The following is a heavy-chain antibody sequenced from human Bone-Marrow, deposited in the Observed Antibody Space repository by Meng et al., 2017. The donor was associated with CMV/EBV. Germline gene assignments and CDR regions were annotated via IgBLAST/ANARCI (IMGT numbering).Heavy chain of an antibody. CDR3: ARPGDDCSSTSCPFDY. Sequence: GPIRSSSYYWGWIRQPPGKGLEWIGSIYYSGSTYYNPSLKSRVTISVDTSKNQFSLKLSSVTAADTAVYYCARPGDDCSSTSCPFDYWGQGTLVTVSS. CDR2: IYYSGST. V-gene: IGHV4-39*01. D-gene: IGHD2-2*01. CDR1: GPIRSSSYY. J-gene: IGHJ4*02.